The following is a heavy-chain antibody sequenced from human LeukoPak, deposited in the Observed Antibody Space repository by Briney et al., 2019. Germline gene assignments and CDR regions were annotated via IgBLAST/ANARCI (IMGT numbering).Heavy chain of an antibody. CDR1: GGTFSSYA. D-gene: IGHD4-11*01. Sequence: GASVKVSCKASGGTFSSYAISWVRQAPGQGLEWMGRTIPILGIANYAQKFQGRVTMTRNTSISTAYMELSSLRSEDTAVYYCARDGSNSEDGWFDPWGQGTLVTVSS. J-gene: IGHJ5*02. V-gene: IGHV1-69*04. CDR3: ARDGSNSEDGWFDP. CDR2: TIPILGIA.